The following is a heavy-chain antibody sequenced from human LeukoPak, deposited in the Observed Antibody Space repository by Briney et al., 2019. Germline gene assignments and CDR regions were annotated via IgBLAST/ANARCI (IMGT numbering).Heavy chain of an antibody. CDR1: GFTFDDYA. CDR2: ISGDGGST. CDR3: AKSAAGTTIYYGMDV. J-gene: IGHJ6*02. D-gene: IGHD6-13*01. Sequence: PGGSLRLSCAASGFTFDDYAMHWVRQAPGKGLEWVSLISGDGGSTYYADSVKGRFTISRDNSKNSLYLQMNSLRTEDTALYYRAKSAAGTTIYYGMDVWGQGTTVTVSS. V-gene: IGHV3-43*02.